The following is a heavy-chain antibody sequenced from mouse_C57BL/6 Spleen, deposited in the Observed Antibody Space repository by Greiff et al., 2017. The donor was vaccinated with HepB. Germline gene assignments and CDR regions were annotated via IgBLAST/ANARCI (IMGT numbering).Heavy chain of an antibody. CDR2: ISSGGSYT. Sequence: EVMLVESGGDLVKPGGSLKLSCAASGFTFSSYGMSWVRQTPDKRLEWVATISSGGSYTYYPDSVKGRFTISRDNAKNTLYLQMSSLKSEDTAMYYCARQGITREFAYWGQGTLVTVSA. CDR3: ARQGITREFAY. CDR1: GFTFSSYG. J-gene: IGHJ3*01. V-gene: IGHV5-6*01. D-gene: IGHD2-4*01.